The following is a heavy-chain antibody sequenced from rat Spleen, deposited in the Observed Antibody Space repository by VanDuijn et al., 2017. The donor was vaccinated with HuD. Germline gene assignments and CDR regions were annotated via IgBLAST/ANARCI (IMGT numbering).Heavy chain of an antibody. Sequence: EVQLVESDGGLVQPGRSLKLSCAASGFTFSNSGMAWVRQAPTKGLEWVASISSGGGGIYYLDSVKGRFTISRDNAKITLYLQMDSLRSEDTATYYCATGPRILRLDWFAYWGQGTLVTVSS. J-gene: IGHJ3*01. V-gene: IGHV5S13*01. CDR2: ISSGGGGI. D-gene: IGHD1-6*01. CDR3: ATGPRILRLDWFAY. CDR1: GFTFSNSG.